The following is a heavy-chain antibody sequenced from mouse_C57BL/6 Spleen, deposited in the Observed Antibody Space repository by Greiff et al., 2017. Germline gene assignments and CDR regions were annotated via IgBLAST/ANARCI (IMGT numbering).Heavy chain of an antibody. CDR3: ALYSNYLYYVDY. V-gene: IGHV1-69*01. J-gene: IGHJ2*01. Sequence: QVQLQQPGAELVMPGASVKLSCKASGYTFTSYWMHWVKQRPGQGLEWIGEIDPSDSYTNYNQKFKGKSTLTVDKSSSTAYMQLSSLTSEDSAVYYCALYSNYLYYVDYWGQGTTLTVSS. CDR1: GYTFTSYW. CDR2: IDPSDSYT. D-gene: IGHD2-5*01.